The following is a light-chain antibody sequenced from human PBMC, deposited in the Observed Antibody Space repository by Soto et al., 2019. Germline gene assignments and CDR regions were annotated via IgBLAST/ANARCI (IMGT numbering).Light chain of an antibody. Sequence: DIQMTQSPSTLSGSVGDRVTITCRASQTISSWLAWYQQKPGKAPKLLIYKASTLKSGVPSRFSGSGYGTEFTLTISCLQPDDFATYYCQLCNSYSEAFGQGTKVEL. J-gene: IGKJ1*01. CDR3: QLCNSYSEA. V-gene: IGKV1-5*03. CDR2: KAS. CDR1: QTISSW.